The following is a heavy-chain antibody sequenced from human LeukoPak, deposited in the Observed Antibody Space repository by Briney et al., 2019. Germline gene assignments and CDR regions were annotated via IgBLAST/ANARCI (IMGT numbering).Heavy chain of an antibody. J-gene: IGHJ4*02. D-gene: IGHD6-19*01. V-gene: IGHV3-30*04. CDR3: ARDYSSGWYGGY. Sequence: GGSLRLSCAASGFTFSSYAMHWVRQAPGRGLEWVAVISYDGSNKYYADSVKGRFTISRDNSKNTLYLQMNSLRAEDTAVYYCARDYSSGWYGGYWGQGTLVTVSS. CDR2: ISYDGSNK. CDR1: GFTFSSYA.